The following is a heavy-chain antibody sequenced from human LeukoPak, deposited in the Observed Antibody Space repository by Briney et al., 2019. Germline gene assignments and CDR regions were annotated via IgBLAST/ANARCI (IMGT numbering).Heavy chain of an antibody. CDR1: GGSISSYY. CDR2: IYYSGST. Sequence: SETLSLTCTVSGGSISSYYLSWIRQPPGKGLEWIGYIYYSGSTNYNPSLKSRVTISVDTSKNQFSLKLSSVTAADTAVYYCARDQGIWYFDLWGRGTLVTVSS. CDR3: ARDQGIWYFDL. D-gene: IGHD1-14*01. J-gene: IGHJ2*01. V-gene: IGHV4-59*01.